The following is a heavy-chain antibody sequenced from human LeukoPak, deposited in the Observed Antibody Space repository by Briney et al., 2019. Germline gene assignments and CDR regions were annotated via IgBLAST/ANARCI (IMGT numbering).Heavy chain of an antibody. CDR3: AAGNYYYFDY. D-gene: IGHD1-26*01. CDR1: GGSISDYY. Sequence: SETLSLTCTVSGGSISDYYWSWIRQPAGKGLEWIGRIYPSGTTNYNPSVNSRVTMSLDTSKNQFSLKLTSVIAADTAVYFCAAGNYYYFDYWGQGTPVTVSS. CDR2: IYPSGTT. V-gene: IGHV4-4*07. J-gene: IGHJ4*02.